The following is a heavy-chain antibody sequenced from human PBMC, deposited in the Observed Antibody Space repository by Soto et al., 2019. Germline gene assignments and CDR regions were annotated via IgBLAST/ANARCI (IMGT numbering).Heavy chain of an antibody. CDR2: INHSGST. Sequence: QVQLQQWGAGLLKPSETLSLTCAVYGGSFSGYYWCWIRQPPGKGLEWIGEINHSGSTNYNPSLKSRVTISVDTSKNQFSLKLSSVTAADTAVYYCARAAGTGTTNWFDPWGQGTLVTVSS. V-gene: IGHV4-34*01. CDR3: ARAAGTGTTNWFDP. CDR1: GGSFSGYY. J-gene: IGHJ5*02. D-gene: IGHD1-7*01.